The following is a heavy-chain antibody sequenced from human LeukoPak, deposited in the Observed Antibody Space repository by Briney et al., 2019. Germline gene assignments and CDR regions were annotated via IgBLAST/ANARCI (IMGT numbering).Heavy chain of an antibody. Sequence: ASVKVSCKASGYTFTAYYMHWVRQAPGQGLEWMGWINPNSGGTNYSQKFQGRVTMTRDTSITTAYMELSRLTSDDTAVYYCACHRGTTYYMDVWGKGTTVTISS. V-gene: IGHV1-2*02. CDR2: INPNSGGT. CDR1: GYTFTAYY. D-gene: IGHD1-1*01. CDR3: ACHRGTTYYMDV. J-gene: IGHJ6*03.